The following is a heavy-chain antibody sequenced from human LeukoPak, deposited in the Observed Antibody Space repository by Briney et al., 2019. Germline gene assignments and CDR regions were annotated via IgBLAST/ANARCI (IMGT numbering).Heavy chain of an antibody. CDR3: ARGSALSEYFQH. CDR2: ISYDGRDK. Sequence: GRSLTLSCAASGFTFSCYAMDWVRQAQGKGPEWLAVISYDGRDKYSADSVKGRFTISRDNSKNTLYLQMNSLRAEDTAVYYCARGSALSEYFQHWGQGTLVTVSS. V-gene: IGHV3-30*04. J-gene: IGHJ1*01. CDR1: GFTFSCYA.